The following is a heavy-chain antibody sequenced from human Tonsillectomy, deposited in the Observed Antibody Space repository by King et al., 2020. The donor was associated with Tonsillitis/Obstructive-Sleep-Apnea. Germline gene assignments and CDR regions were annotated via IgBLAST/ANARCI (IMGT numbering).Heavy chain of an antibody. CDR1: GYTFTGYY. D-gene: IGHD3-16*02. J-gene: IGHJ3*02. Sequence: VQLVESGAEVKKPGASVKVSCKASGYTFTGYYMHWVRQAPGQGLEWMGWINPNSGGTDFAQKFQGRVTMTRDTSISTAYMELSRLRSDDTAVYYCAREDMITFGGVIAHNAFDIWGQGTMVTVSS. V-gene: IGHV1-2*02. CDR3: AREDMITFGGVIAHNAFDI. CDR2: INPNSGGT.